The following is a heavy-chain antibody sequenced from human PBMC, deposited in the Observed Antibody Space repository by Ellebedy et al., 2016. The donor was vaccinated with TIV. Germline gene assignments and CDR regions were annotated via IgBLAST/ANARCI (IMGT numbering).Heavy chain of an antibody. V-gene: IGHV1-8*01. CDR3: ARAYQLLELTFDY. CDR2: MNPNSGNT. Sequence: ASVKVSXKASGYTFTSYDINWVRQATGQGLEWMGWMNPNSGNTGYAQKFQGRVTMTRNTSISTAYMELRSLRSDDTAVYYCARAYQLLELTFDYWGQGTLVTVSS. CDR1: GYTFTSYD. D-gene: IGHD2-2*01. J-gene: IGHJ4*02.